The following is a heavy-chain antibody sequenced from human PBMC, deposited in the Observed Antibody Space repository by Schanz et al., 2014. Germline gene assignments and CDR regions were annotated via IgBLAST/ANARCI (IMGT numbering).Heavy chain of an antibody. J-gene: IGHJ4*02. CDR1: GYTFTDYG. CDR3: ARGGYSSGWYDRDIAHFDY. D-gene: IGHD6-19*01. Sequence: QVQLVQSGGEMKKPGASVKVSCKASGYTFTDYGLSWVRQAPGQGLEWLGWIRPDNGHTTYSQKVRDRVIFTTDTAANTAYMELRSLGSGDTAVYYCARGGYSSGWYDRDIAHFDYWGQGTLVTVSS. V-gene: IGHV1-18*01. CDR2: IRPDNGHT.